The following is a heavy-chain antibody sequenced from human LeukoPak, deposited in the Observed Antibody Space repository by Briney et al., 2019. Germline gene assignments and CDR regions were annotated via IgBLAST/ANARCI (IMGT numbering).Heavy chain of an antibody. J-gene: IGHJ6*03. D-gene: IGHD2-15*01. CDR3: AAGKRGTYSSPLYYYYYYMDV. CDR1: GGSIRSYY. V-gene: IGHV4-59*01. CDR2: IYYSGST. Sequence: PSETLSLTCTVSGGSIRSYYWSWIRQPPGKELEWIEYIYYSGSTNYNPSLKSRVTISVDTSKNQFSLKLSSVTAADTAVYYCAAGKRGTYSSPLYYYYYYMDVWGKGTTVTVSS.